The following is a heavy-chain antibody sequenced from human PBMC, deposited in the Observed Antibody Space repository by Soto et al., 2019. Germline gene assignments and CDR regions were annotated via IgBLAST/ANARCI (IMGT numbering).Heavy chain of an antibody. CDR3: ARSYSSGWYYYYGMDV. CDR2: IGTAGDT. J-gene: IGHJ6*02. D-gene: IGHD6-19*01. Sequence: EVQLVESGGGLVQPGGSLRLSCAASGFTFSSYDMHWVRQAPGKGLEWVSAIGTAGDTYYPGSVKGRFTISRENAKNSLYLQMNSLRAGDTAVYYCARSYSSGWYYYYGMDVWGHGTTVTVSS. V-gene: IGHV3-13*01. CDR1: GFTFSSYD.